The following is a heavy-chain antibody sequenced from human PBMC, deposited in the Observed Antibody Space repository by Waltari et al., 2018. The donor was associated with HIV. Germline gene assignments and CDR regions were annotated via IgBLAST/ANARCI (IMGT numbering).Heavy chain of an antibody. V-gene: IGHV4-59*08. CDR2: FYYSGST. J-gene: IGHJ3*02. CDR1: GGSISSYY. Sequence: QVQLQESGPGLVKPSETLSLTCTVSGGSISSYYWSWIRQPPGKGLEWIGYFYYSGSTNYNPSLKSRVTISVDTSKNQFSLKLSSVTAADTAVYYCASLEMASLGGAFDIWGQGTMVTVSS. D-gene: IGHD3-16*01. CDR3: ASLEMASLGGAFDI.